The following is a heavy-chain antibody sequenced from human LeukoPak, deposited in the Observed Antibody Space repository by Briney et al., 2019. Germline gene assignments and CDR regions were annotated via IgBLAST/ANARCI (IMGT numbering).Heavy chain of an antibody. Sequence: SETLSLTCTVSGGSISSYYWGWIRQPPGKGLEWIGSIYHSGSTYYNPSLKSRVTISVDTSKNQFSLKLSSVTAADTAVYYCAREFVTGTSWYYYMDVWGKGTTVTVSS. D-gene: IGHD1-20*01. CDR2: IYHSGST. V-gene: IGHV4-38-2*02. J-gene: IGHJ6*03. CDR3: AREFVTGTSWYYYMDV. CDR1: GGSISSYY.